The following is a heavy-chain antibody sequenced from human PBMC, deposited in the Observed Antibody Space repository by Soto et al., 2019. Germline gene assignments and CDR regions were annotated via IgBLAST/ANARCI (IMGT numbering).Heavy chain of an antibody. D-gene: IGHD3-16*01. CDR2: IYYSRST. V-gene: IGHV4-31*03. J-gene: IGHJ5*02. Sequence: SETLSLTCTVSGGSISSGGYYWSWIRQHPGKGLEWIGYIYYSRSTYYNPSLKSRVTISVDTSKNQFSLKLSSVTAADTAVYYCARVGGINWFDPWGQGTLVTVPS. CDR3: ARVGGINWFDP. CDR1: GGSISSGGYY.